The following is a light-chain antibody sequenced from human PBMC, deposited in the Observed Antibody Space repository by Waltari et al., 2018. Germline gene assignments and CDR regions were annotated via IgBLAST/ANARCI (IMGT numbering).Light chain of an antibody. CDR3: CSYVGRNIWV. CDR2: AVI. J-gene: IGLJ3*02. Sequence: QSALTQPASVSGSPGQSITISCTGTSSDVGFYNLVSWYQQHPDKAPKLLVYAVIERPAGVSNRFSCAKSGNTASLTISGLQAEDEADYYCCSYVGRNIWVFGGGTKVTVL. V-gene: IGLV2-23*02. CDR1: SSDVGFYNL.